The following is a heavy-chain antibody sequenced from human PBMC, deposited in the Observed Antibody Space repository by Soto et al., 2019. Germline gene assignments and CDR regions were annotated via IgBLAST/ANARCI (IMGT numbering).Heavy chain of an antibody. CDR3: ASNEN. Sequence: GGSLRLSCAGSGFTFSSNWMSWVRQAPGKGLEWVANIKPDGSEKSYVDSVRGRFTISRDNAKNSLYLQMNSLRAEDTAIYYCASNENWGKGTTVTVSS. V-gene: IGHV3-7*01. CDR1: GFTFSSNW. CDR2: IKPDGSEK. J-gene: IGHJ6*04.